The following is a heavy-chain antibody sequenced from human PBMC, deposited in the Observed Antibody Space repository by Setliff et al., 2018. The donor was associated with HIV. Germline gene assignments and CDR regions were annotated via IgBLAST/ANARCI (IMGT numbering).Heavy chain of an antibody. CDR3: ARHPREETQRNYKFDS. CDR2: IHTSGRT. Sequence: SETLSLTCIVSGGSNSGDYWSWIRQPPGKGLEWIGYIHTSGRTNYNYPFKTRATISRDTSKNQFSLRLSSVTATDTAMYYCARHPREETQRNYKFDSWGQGTLVTVSS. D-gene: IGHD1-7*01. V-gene: IGHV4-4*09. CDR1: GGSNSGDY. J-gene: IGHJ4*02.